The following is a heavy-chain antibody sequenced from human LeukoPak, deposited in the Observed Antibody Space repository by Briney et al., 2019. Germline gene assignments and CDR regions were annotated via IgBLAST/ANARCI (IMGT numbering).Heavy chain of an antibody. CDR3: AKDVLMIAGPFDY. Sequence: GGSLRLSCAASGFTVSSNYMSWVRQAPGKGLEWVSVIYSGGSTYYADSVKGRFTISRDNSKNTLYLQMNSLRAEDTAVYYCAKDVLMIAGPFDYWGQGTLVTVSS. CDR1: GFTVSSNY. CDR2: IYSGGST. J-gene: IGHJ4*02. V-gene: IGHV3-53*01. D-gene: IGHD3-22*01.